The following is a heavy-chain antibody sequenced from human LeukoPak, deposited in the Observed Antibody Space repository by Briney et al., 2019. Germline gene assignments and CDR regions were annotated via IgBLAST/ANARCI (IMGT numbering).Heavy chain of an antibody. CDR1: GGSISSGGYY. Sequence: PSQTLSLTCTVSGGSISSGGYYWSWIRQPPGKGLEWIGYIYHSGSTYYNPSLKSRVTISVDRSKNQFSLKLSSVTAADTAVYYCASTSSSSKDYWGQGTLVTVSS. CDR2: IYHSGST. D-gene: IGHD6-6*01. CDR3: ASTSSSSKDY. V-gene: IGHV4-30-2*01. J-gene: IGHJ4*02.